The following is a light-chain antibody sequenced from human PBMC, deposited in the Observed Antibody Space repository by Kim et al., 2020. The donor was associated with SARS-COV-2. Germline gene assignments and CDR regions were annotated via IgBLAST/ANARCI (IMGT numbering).Light chain of an antibody. CDR2: GAS. CDR3: QQYGSSPPWT. CDR1: QSVSSSY. V-gene: IGKV3-20*01. Sequence: PGESATLSCRASQSVSSSYLAWYQQKPGQAPRLLIYGASSRATGIPDRFSGSGSGTDFTLTISRLEPEDFAVYYCQQYGSSPPWTFGQGTKVDIK. J-gene: IGKJ1*01.